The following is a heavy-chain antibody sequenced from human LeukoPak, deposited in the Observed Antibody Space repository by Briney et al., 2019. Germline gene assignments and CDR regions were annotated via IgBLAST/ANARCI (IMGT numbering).Heavy chain of an antibody. CDR1: GGSVSSGSYY. J-gene: IGHJ4*02. Sequence: SETLSLTCTVSGGSVSSGSYYWSWIRQPPGKGLEWIGYIYYSGSTSYNPSLESRVTISVDTSKNQFSLKLSSVTAADTAVYYCARGDWGSRYSAYYFDYWGQGTLVTVSS. CDR3: ARGDWGSRYSAYYFDY. D-gene: IGHD7-27*01. CDR2: IYYSGST. V-gene: IGHV4-61*01.